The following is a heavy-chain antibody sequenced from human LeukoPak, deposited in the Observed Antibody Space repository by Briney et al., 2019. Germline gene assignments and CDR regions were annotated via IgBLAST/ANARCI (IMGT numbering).Heavy chain of an antibody. J-gene: IGHJ4*02. Sequence: PGGSLRLSCAASGFTFSDHYMDWVRQAPGKGLEWVGRTTNKANSYTTQYAASVKGRFTISRDDSKNSLYLQMNSLKTGDTAVYYCARARTIWGDYEYYFDYWGQGTLVTVSS. D-gene: IGHD4-17*01. CDR1: GFTFSDHY. CDR3: ARARTIWGDYEYYFDY. V-gene: IGHV3-72*01. CDR2: TTNKANSYTT.